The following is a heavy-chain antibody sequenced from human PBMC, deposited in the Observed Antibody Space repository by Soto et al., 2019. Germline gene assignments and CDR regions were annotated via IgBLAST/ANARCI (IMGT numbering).Heavy chain of an antibody. V-gene: IGHV1-18*01. CDR1: GYTFSSYG. Sequence: QVQLVQSGAEVKTPGASVKVSCKASGYTFSSYGISWVRQAPGRGLEWMGWISGYNGNTNYAQKFQDRVTLTTDTSTNTAYMEMRSLRSDDTAVYYCARDLVIQTTTGGVDFWGQGTLVTVSS. D-gene: IGHD3-16*02. CDR2: ISGYNGNT. J-gene: IGHJ4*02. CDR3: ARDLVIQTTTGGVDF.